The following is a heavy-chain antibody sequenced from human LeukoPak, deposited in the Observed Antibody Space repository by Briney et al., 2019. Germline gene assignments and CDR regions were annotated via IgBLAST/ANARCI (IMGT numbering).Heavy chain of an antibody. V-gene: IGHV1-46*01. Sequence: ASVKVSCKASGYTFTSYYMHWVRQAPGQGLEWMGIINPSGGSTSYAQKFQGRVTMTRDTSTSTVYMELSSLRSEDTAVYYCAGDQLLRGVMVPWGQGTLVTVSS. D-gene: IGHD3-10*01. CDR1: GYTFTSYY. CDR3: AGDQLLRGVMVP. CDR2: INPSGGST. J-gene: IGHJ5*02.